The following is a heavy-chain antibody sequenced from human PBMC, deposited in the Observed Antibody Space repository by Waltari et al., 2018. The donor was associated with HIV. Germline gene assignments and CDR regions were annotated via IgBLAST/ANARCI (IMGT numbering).Heavy chain of an antibody. Sequence: QVQLQESGPGLVKPSETLSLTCAVSGYSITSGHHWAWLRQAPGKGLEWIGSIFSSGATHYNPSLQSRIIMSVDTSKNKFFLQLSSVTAADTAVYYCARDMAREGAKDYWGQGTLVTVSS. J-gene: IGHJ4*02. CDR1: GYSITSGHH. CDR2: IFSSGAT. D-gene: IGHD3-16*01. V-gene: IGHV4-38-2*02. CDR3: ARDMAREGAKDY.